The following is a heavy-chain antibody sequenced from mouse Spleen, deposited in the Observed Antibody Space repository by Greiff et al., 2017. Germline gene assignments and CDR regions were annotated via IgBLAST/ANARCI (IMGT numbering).Heavy chain of an antibody. CDR2: IWRGGST. D-gene: IGHD4-1*02. Sequence: VQLQESGPSLVQPSQSLSITWTVSGFSLTSYGVHWVRQSPGKGLEWLGVIWRGGSTDYNAAFMSRLSITKDNSKSQVFFKMNSLQADDTAIYYCAKNNWDGGMDYWGQGTSVTVSS. CDR3: AKNNWDGGMDY. CDR1: GFSLTSYG. J-gene: IGHJ4*01. V-gene: IGHV2-5-1*01.